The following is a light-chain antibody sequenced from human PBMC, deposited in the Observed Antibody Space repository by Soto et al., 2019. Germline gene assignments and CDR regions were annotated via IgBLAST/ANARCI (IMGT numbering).Light chain of an antibody. Sequence: EIVMTQSPATLSVSPGERATLSCRASQTVSSYLAWYQQKPGQAPRLLIYGASTRATGIPARFSGSGSGTEFTLTISSLQXEXXXVYFXXQXXXWPGYTXXQGTKLEIK. CDR1: QTVSSY. CDR2: GAS. V-gene: IGKV3-15*01. J-gene: IGKJ2*01. CDR3: XQXXXWPGYT.